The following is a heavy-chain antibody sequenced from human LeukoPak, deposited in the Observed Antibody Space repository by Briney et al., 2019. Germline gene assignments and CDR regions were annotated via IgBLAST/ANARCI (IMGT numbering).Heavy chain of an antibody. D-gene: IGHD3-22*01. CDR2: ISSSSNYM. V-gene: IGHV3-21*01. CDR1: GLTFSSSS. Sequence: GGSLRLSCAASGLTFSSSSMNWVRQAPGKGLEWVSSISSSSNYMYYTDSVKGRFTIFRGNAENSLYLQMNSLRIEDTAVYYCARGLISSGYSPYFDYWGQGTLITVSS. CDR3: ARGLISSGYSPYFDY. J-gene: IGHJ4*02.